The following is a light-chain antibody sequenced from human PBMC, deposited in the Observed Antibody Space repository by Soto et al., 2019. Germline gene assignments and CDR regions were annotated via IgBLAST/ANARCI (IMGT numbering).Light chain of an antibody. CDR2: GAS. J-gene: IGKJ1*01. Sequence: EIVLTQSPGTLSLSPGERATLSCRASQSVSSSYLAWYEQRPGQAPRLLIYGASSRPTGIPDRFSGGGSGTDFTLTISRLEPEDFAVYYCQQYGSSRSFGQGTKVEI. CDR1: QSVSSSY. V-gene: IGKV3-20*01. CDR3: QQYGSSRS.